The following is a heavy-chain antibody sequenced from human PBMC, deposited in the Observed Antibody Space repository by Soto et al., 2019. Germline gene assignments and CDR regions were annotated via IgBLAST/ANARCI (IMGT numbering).Heavy chain of an antibody. J-gene: IGHJ5*02. Sequence: ASVKVSCKASGYTFTSYDINWVRQATGQGLEWMGWMNPNSGNTGYAQKFQGRVTMTRNTSISTAYMELSSLRSEDTAVYYCARGPLLRFLEWLSATNWSDPWGQGTLVTVSS. CDR2: MNPNSGNT. D-gene: IGHD3-3*01. CDR3: ARGPLLRFLEWLSATNWSDP. CDR1: GYTFTSYD. V-gene: IGHV1-8*01.